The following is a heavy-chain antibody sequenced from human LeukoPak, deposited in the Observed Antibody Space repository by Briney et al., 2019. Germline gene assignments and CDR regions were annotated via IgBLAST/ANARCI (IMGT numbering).Heavy chain of an antibody. V-gene: IGHV4-30-4*01. CDR2: IYYSGST. J-gene: IGHJ6*02. CDR1: GGSISDGDYY. D-gene: IGHD3-10*01. CDR3: ARDLWFGEYGMDV. Sequence: PSQTLSLTCTVSGGSISDGDYYWSWIRQPPGKGLEWIGYIYYSGSTYYNPSLKSRVTISVDTYKNQFSLKLSSVTAADTAVYYCARDLWFGEYGMDVWGQGTTVTVSS.